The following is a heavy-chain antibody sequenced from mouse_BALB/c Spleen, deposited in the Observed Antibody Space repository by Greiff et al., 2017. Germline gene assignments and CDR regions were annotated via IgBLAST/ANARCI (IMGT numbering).Heavy chain of an antibody. Sequence: VQLHQSGAELVKPGASVKLSCKASGYTFTSYYMYWVKQRPGQGLEWIGEINPSNGGTNFNEKFKSKATLTVDKSSSTAYMQLSSLTSEDSAVYYCTRGRDFDVWGAGTTVTVAS. CDR1: GYTFTSYY. V-gene: IGHV1S81*02. J-gene: IGHJ1*01. CDR2: INPSNGGT. CDR3: TRGRDFDV.